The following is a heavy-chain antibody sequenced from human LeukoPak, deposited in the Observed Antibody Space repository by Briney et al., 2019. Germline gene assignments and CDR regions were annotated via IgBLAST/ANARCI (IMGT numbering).Heavy chain of an antibody. Sequence: PGGSLRLSCAVSGFSFSSYAMHWVRQAPGKGLEWVAVISYDGSNKYYADSVKGRFTISRDNSKNTLYLQMNSLRAEDTAVYYCAREALEDYGMDVWGQGTTVTVSS. CDR2: ISYDGSNK. V-gene: IGHV3-30-3*01. CDR3: AREALEDYGMDV. CDR1: GFSFSSYA. D-gene: IGHD3-3*01. J-gene: IGHJ6*02.